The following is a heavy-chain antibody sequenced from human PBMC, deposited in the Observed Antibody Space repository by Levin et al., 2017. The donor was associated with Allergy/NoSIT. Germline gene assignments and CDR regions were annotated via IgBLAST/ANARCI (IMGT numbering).Heavy chain of an antibody. CDR1: GYTFTSYD. Sequence: ASVKVSCKASGYTFTSYDINWVRQATGQGLEWMGWMNPNSGNTGYAQKFQGRVTMTRNTSISTAYMELSSLRSEDTAVYYCARGDGYNYYFDYWGQGTLVTVSS. V-gene: IGHV1-8*01. D-gene: IGHD5-24*01. CDR2: MNPNSGNT. J-gene: IGHJ4*02. CDR3: ARGDGYNYYFDY.